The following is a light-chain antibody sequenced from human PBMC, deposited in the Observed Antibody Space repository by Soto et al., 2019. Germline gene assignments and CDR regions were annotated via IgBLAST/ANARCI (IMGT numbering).Light chain of an antibody. CDR3: QQTNSFPRT. CDR2: AAS. V-gene: IGKV1-39*01. CDR1: QSISMY. Sequence: DIQMTQSPSSLSASVGDRVTITCRASQSISMYLNWYQQKEGKAPKLLIYAASSLQSGVPSRFSGSGSGTDFTLTINSLQPEDIATYYCQQTNSFPRTFGQGTKVEVK. J-gene: IGKJ1*01.